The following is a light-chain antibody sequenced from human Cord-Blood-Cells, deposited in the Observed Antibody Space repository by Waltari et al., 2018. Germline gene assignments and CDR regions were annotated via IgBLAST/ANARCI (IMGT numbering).Light chain of an antibody. V-gene: IGLV3-19*01. CDR2: GKN. CDR1: SLRSYY. Sequence: SSELTQDPAVSVALGQPVRITCQGASLRSYYASRYQQKPGQAPVLVIYGKNNRPSGIPDRFSGSSSGNTASLTITGAQAEDEADYYCNSRDSSGNHQVVFGGGTKLTVL. CDR3: NSRDSSGNHQVV. J-gene: IGLJ2*01.